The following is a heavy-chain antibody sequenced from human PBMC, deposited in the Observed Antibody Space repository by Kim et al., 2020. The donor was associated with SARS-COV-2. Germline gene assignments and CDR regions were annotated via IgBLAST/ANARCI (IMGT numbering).Heavy chain of an antibody. Sequence: SVKVSCKASGGTFSSYAISWVRQAPGQGLEWMGRIIPILGIANYAQKFQGRVTITADKSTSTAYMELSSLRSEDTAVYYCARDRSGSYRDYWGQGTLVTVSS. J-gene: IGHJ4*02. CDR3: ARDRSGSYRDY. V-gene: IGHV1-69*04. CDR1: GGTFSSYA. D-gene: IGHD3-10*01. CDR2: IIPILGIA.